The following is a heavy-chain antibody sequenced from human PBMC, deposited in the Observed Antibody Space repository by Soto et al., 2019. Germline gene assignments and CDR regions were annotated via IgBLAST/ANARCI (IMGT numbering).Heavy chain of an antibody. CDR1: GFTFSDYY. CDR2: ISSSGSTI. J-gene: IGHJ6*03. Sequence: GGFLRLSCAASGFTFSDYYMSWIRQAPGKGLEWVSYISSSGSTIYYADSVKGRFTISRDNAKNSLYLQMNSLRAEDTAVYYCARETVVDVVVVAATHYYMDVWGKGTTVTVSS. CDR3: ARETVVDVVVVAATHYYMDV. D-gene: IGHD2-15*01. V-gene: IGHV3-11*01.